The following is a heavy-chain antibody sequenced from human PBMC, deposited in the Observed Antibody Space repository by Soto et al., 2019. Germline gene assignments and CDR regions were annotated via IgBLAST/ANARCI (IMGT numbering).Heavy chain of an antibody. CDR3: AITYSSSWSPFDY. Sequence: QVQLQQWGAGLLKPSETLSLTCAVYGGSFSGYYWSWIRQPRGKGQEWIGEINPSGSTNYNPSLKSRVTISVDTSKIQFSLKLSSVTAADTAVYYCAITYSSSWSPFDYWGQGTQVTVSS. CDR2: INPSGST. CDR1: GGSFSGYY. J-gene: IGHJ4*02. V-gene: IGHV4-34*01. D-gene: IGHD6-13*01.